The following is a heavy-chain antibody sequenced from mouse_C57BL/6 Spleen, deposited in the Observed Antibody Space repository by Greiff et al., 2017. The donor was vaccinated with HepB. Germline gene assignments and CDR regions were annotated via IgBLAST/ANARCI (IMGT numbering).Heavy chain of an antibody. CDR1: GFTFSDYY. Sequence: EVKLVESEGGLVQPGSSMKLSCTASGFTFSDYYMAWVRQVPEKGLEWVANINYDGSSTYYLDSLKSRFIISRDNAKNILYLQMSSLKSEDTATYYCAREDSRAMDYWGQGTSVTVSS. V-gene: IGHV5-16*01. J-gene: IGHJ4*01. D-gene: IGHD1-1*01. CDR3: AREDSRAMDY. CDR2: INYDGSST.